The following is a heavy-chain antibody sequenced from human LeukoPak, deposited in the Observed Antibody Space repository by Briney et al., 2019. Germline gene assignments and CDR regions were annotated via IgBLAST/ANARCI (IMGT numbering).Heavy chain of an antibody. CDR2: IQQDGSEK. D-gene: IGHD3-10*01. J-gene: IGHJ4*02. CDR1: GFTFNYYW. CDR3: ARVRKLRTRGVMDPLDY. V-gene: IGHV3-7*01. Sequence: GSLRLSCAAPGFTFNYYWLTWVRQAPGRGLEWVANIQQDGSEKYYVDSVKGRFIISRDNAKNSLYLQMNSLRAEDTAVYYCARVRKLRTRGVMDPLDYWGQGTLVTVSS.